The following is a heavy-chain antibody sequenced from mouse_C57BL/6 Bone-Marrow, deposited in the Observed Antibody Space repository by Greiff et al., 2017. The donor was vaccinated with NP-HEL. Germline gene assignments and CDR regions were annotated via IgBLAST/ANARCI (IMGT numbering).Heavy chain of an antibody. V-gene: IGHV6-3*01. CDR1: GFTFSNYW. J-gene: IGHJ4*01. CDR3: TRGDGYHYYAMDY. Sequence: EVKVEESGGGLVQPGGSMKLSCVASGFTFSNYWMNWVRQSPEKGLEWVAQIRLKSDNYATHYAESVKGRFTISRDDSKSSVYLQMNNLRAEDTGIYYCTRGDGYHYYAMDYWGQGTSVTVSS. CDR2: IRLKSDNYAT. D-gene: IGHD2-3*01.